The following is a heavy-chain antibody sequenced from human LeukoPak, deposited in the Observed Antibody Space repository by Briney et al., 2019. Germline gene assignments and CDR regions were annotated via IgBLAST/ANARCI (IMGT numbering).Heavy chain of an antibody. J-gene: IGHJ3*02. CDR3: ARSSIAAAGRSAFDI. Sequence: ASVKVSCKASGYTFTSYAISWVRQAPGQGLEWMGWISAYNGNTNYAQKLQGRVTMTTDTSTSTAYMELRSLRSDDTAVYYCARSSIAAAGRSAFDIWGQGTMVTVSS. CDR1: GYTFTSYA. CDR2: ISAYNGNT. D-gene: IGHD6-13*01. V-gene: IGHV1-18*01.